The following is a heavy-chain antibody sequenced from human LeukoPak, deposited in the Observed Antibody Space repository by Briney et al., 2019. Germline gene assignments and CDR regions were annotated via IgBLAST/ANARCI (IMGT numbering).Heavy chain of an antibody. J-gene: IGHJ4*02. CDR2: IKQDGSEK. CDR3: AKDSGRSSSWYDY. Sequence: GGSLRLSCAASGFTFSSYEMNWVRQAPGKGLEWVANIKQDGSEKYYVDSVKGRFTISRDNAKNSLYLQMNSLRAEDTAVYYCAKDSGRSSSWYDYWGQGTLVTVSS. V-gene: IGHV3-7*01. CDR1: GFTFSSYE. D-gene: IGHD6-13*01.